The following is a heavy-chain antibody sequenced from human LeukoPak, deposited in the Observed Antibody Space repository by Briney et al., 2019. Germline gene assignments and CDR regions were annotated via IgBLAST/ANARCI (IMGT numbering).Heavy chain of an antibody. Sequence: SETLSLTCTVSGGSISSSSYYWGWIRQPPGKGLEWIGSIYYSGSTYYNPSLKSRVTISVDTSKNQFSLKLSSVTAADTAVYYCARGKGSSWYGREYYYYYMDVWGKGTTVTVSS. V-gene: IGHV4-39*07. J-gene: IGHJ6*03. D-gene: IGHD6-13*01. CDR2: IYYSGST. CDR3: ARGKGSSWYGREYYYYYMDV. CDR1: GGSISSSSYY.